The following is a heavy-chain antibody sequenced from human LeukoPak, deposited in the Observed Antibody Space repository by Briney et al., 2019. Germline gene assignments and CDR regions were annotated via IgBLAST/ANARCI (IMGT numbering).Heavy chain of an antibody. Sequence: GGSLRLSCATSGFTFNNNAMSWVRQAPGKRLEWVSAINGGGDATEYADSVKGRFTISRDNSKNTLYLQMNSLRPEDTAVYYCARCTASCYADAFDVWGQGTLLTVSS. V-gene: IGHV3-23*01. J-gene: IGHJ3*01. CDR3: ARCTASCYADAFDV. CDR2: INGGGDAT. CDR1: GFTFNNNA. D-gene: IGHD2-2*01.